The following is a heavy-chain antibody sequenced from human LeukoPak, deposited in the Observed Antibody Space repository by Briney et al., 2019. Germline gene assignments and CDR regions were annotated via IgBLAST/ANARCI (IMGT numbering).Heavy chain of an antibody. D-gene: IGHD3-22*01. CDR2: INPSGGST. V-gene: IGHV1-46*01. CDR3: ARAGYDSSGYYSY. CDR1: GYIFTNYY. J-gene: IGHJ4*02. Sequence: ASVKVSCKASGYIFTNYYMHWVRQAPGQGLEWMGIINPSGGSTTYAQKVQVRVTMTRDTSTGTVYMEVSSLRSEDTAVYYCARAGYDSSGYYSYWGQGTLVTVSS.